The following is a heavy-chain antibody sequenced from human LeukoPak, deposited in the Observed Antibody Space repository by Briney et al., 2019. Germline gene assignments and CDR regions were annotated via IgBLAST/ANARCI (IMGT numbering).Heavy chain of an antibody. Sequence: ASVKVSCKASGYTFTSYGMNWVRQATGQGLEWMGWMNPNSGNTGYAQKFQGRVTMTRNTSISTAYMELSSLRSEDTAVYYCARGREVRFLEWLSTSYYFDYWGQGTLVTVSS. CDR3: ARGREVRFLEWLSTSYYFDY. CDR2: MNPNSGNT. D-gene: IGHD3-3*01. V-gene: IGHV1-8*01. J-gene: IGHJ4*02. CDR1: GYTFTSYG.